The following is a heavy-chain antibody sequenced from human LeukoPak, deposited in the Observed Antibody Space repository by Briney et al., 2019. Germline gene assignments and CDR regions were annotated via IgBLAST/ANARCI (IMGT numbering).Heavy chain of an antibody. Sequence: GASVKVSCKASGYTFTSYGISWVRQAPGQGLEWMGWISAYNGNTNYAQKLQGRVTMTTDTSTSTAYMELRSLRSDDTAVYYCARSPNMVRGVTAWGDYWGQGTLVTVSS. CDR1: GYTFTSYG. J-gene: IGHJ4*02. D-gene: IGHD3-10*01. V-gene: IGHV1-18*01. CDR2: ISAYNGNT. CDR3: ARSPNMVRGVTAWGDY.